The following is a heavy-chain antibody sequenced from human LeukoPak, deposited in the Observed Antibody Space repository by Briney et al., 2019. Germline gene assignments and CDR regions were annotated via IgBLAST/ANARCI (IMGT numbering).Heavy chain of an antibody. D-gene: IGHD7-27*01. CDR3: AKAELGEYYFDY. V-gene: IGHV3-23*01. CDR1: GFSLSSYG. Sequence: GGSLRLSCAASGFSLSSYGMTWVRQAPGKGLEWVSAISGSGGSTYYADSVKGRFTISRDNSKNTLYLQMNSLRAEDTAVYYCAKAELGEYYFDYWGQGTLVTVSS. CDR2: ISGSGGST. J-gene: IGHJ4*02.